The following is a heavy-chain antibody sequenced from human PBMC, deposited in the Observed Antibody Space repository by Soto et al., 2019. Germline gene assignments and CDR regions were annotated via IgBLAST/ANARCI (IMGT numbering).Heavy chain of an antibody. CDR3: ARAHPDSSSWYWFDS. Sequence: HPGGSLRLSCAASGFTFSSYAMSWVRQAPGQGLEWVSSVSGRSDNTYYADSVKGRFIISRDNSKNTLYLQMSSLRAEDTAVYYCARAHPDSSSWYWFDSWGQGPWVTVSS. D-gene: IGHD6-13*01. CDR2: VSGRSDNT. CDR1: GFTFSSYA. J-gene: IGHJ5*01. V-gene: IGHV3-23*01.